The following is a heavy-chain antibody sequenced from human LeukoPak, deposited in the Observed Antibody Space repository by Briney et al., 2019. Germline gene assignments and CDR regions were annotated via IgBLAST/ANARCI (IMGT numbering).Heavy chain of an antibody. D-gene: IGHD3-22*01. CDR3: ARGPYSYDSSGAFDI. Sequence: SQTLSLTCTVSGDSISSGDYYWSWIRQPAGKGLEWIGRISSSGSTNYNPSPKSRVTISVDTSKNQFSLKLSSVTAADTAVYFCARGPYSYDSSGAFDIWGQGTMVTVSS. J-gene: IGHJ3*02. CDR1: GDSISSGDYY. V-gene: IGHV4-61*02. CDR2: ISSSGST.